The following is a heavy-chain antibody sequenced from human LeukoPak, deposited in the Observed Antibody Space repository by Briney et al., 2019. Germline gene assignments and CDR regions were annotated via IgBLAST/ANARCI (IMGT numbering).Heavy chain of an antibody. D-gene: IGHD3-22*01. CDR1: GDSISSSSYY. J-gene: IGHJ3*02. CDR2: SYYSGST. Sequence: SETLSLTCTVSGDSISSSSYYWGWIRQPPGKGLEWIGSSYYSGSTYYNPSLKSRVTISVDTSKNQFSLKLSSVTAADTAVYYCAREYYDSSGYLGAFDIWGQGTMVTVSS. CDR3: AREYYDSSGYLGAFDI. V-gene: IGHV4-39*07.